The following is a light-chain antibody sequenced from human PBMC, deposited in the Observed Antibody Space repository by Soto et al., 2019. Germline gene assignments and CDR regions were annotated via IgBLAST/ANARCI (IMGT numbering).Light chain of an antibody. CDR3: SSYTSSSTPMVV. V-gene: IGLV2-14*01. CDR1: SSDVGGYNY. J-gene: IGLJ2*01. Sequence: QSALTQPASVSGSPGQSITISCTGTSSDVGGYNYVSWYQQHTGKAPKLMIYDVSNRPSGVSNRFSGSKSGNTASLTISGFQAEDEADYYCSSYTSSSTPMVVFGGGTKLTV. CDR2: DVS.